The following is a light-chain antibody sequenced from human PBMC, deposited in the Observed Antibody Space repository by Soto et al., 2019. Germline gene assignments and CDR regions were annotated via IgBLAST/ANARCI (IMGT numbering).Light chain of an antibody. CDR3: RQQYNYPLT. CDR2: AAS. CDR1: QGIRND. Sequence: IQMTQSPSSLSASVGDRVTITCRASQGIRNDLGWYQQKPGNAPKLLIYAASSLHSGVPSRFSGSSSGTEFTLTISSLQPEDYAAYYCRQQYNYPLTFGGGTKVEIK. V-gene: IGKV1-6*01. J-gene: IGKJ4*01.